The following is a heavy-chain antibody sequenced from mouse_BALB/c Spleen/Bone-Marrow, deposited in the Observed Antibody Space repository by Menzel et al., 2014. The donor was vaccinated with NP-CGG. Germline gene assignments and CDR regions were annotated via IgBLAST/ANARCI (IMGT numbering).Heavy chain of an antibody. V-gene: IGHV5-6-3*01. D-gene: IGHD2-14*01. J-gene: IGHJ4*01. Sequence: DVKLQESGGGLVQPGGSLKLSCAASGFTFSNYGMSWVRQTPDKRLELVATINSNGGSTYYPDSEKGRFTISRDNAKNSLYLQMSSLKSEHTAMYYCARENYRYFYAMDYWGQGTSVTVSS. CDR2: INSNGGST. CDR3: ARENYRYFYAMDY. CDR1: GFTFSNYG.